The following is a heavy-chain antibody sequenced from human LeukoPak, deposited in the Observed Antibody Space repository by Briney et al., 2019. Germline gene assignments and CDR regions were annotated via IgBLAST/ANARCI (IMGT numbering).Heavy chain of an antibody. Sequence: GGSLRLSCAASGFTFSSYSMNWVRQAPGKGLEWVSYISSSSSTIYYADSVKGRFTISRDNAKNSLYLQMNSLRAEDTAVYYCARTMVRGVIIWGFDYWGQGTLVTVSS. CDR2: ISSSSSTI. D-gene: IGHD3-10*01. J-gene: IGHJ4*02. V-gene: IGHV3-48*01. CDR1: GFTFSSYS. CDR3: ARTMVRGVIIWGFDY.